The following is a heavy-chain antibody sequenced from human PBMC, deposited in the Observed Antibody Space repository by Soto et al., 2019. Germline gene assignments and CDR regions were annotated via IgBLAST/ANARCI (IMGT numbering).Heavy chain of an antibody. J-gene: IGHJ6*02. V-gene: IGHV1-69*12. D-gene: IGHD3-3*02. Sequence: QVQLMQSGAEVKKPGSSVKVSCKASGGTFSTSAISWVRQAPGEGLEWVGGIMPVFATPEYAQKFQGRGTISADESTTTAYLELTSLTTDDTAVYYCARDKDRQQLGGNYYYILAVWGQGTAITVSS. CDR1: GGTFSTSA. CDR2: IMPVFATP. CDR3: ARDKDRQQLGGNYYYILAV.